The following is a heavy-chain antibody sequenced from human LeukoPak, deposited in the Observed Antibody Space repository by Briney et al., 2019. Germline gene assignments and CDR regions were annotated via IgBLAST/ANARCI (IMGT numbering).Heavy chain of an antibody. CDR3: ARVGRAFTARSSFFDY. CDR2: INHNRGGT. J-gene: IGHJ4*02. D-gene: IGHD6-6*01. CDR1: GYTFIVYY. V-gene: IGHV1-2*02. Sequence: ASAKVSFKASGYTFIVYYMHWVRQAPGQGVEWMGWINHNRGGTNYAQKFQGRGTMTRDTSTSTAYMELIRLRSADTAVYYCARVGRAFTARSSFFDYWGQGTLVTVSS.